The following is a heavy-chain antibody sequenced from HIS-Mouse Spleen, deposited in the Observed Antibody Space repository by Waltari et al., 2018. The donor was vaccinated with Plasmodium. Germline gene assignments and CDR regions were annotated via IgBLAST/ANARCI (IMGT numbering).Heavy chain of an antibody. CDR3: ARGQLGIDAFDI. CDR2: INHSGST. Sequence: QVQLQQWGAGLLKPSETLSLTCAAYGGSFCGYYWSWIRQPSGKGLEWIGEINHSGSTNYNPSPKSWVTISVDTSKNQFSRKLSSVTAADTAVYYCARGQLGIDAFDIWGQGTMVTVAS. D-gene: IGHD7-27*01. V-gene: IGHV4-34*01. CDR1: GGSFCGYY. J-gene: IGHJ3*02.